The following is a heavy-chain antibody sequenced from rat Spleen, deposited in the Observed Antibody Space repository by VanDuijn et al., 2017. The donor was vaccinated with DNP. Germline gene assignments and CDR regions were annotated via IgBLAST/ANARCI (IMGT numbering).Heavy chain of an antibody. Sequence: EVQLVESGGGLVQPGRSLKFSCSASGFTFSDYTMAWVRQAPKKGLEWVATMTYDGSNTYYRDSVKGRFTISRDNAKTTLYLQMDSLRSEDTATYYCATSPGPNWFAYWGQGTLVTVSS. CDR3: ATSPGPNWFAY. D-gene: IGHD1-4*01. CDR2: MTYDGSNT. CDR1: GFTFSDYT. J-gene: IGHJ3*01. V-gene: IGHV5-7*01.